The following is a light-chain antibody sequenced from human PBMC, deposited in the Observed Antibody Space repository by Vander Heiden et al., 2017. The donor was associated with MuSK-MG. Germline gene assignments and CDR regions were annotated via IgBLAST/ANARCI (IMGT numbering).Light chain of an antibody. CDR1: QSISSY. CDR3: QQYYSFPWT. V-gene: IGKV1D-8*01. Sequence: VIWMTQSPSLLSASTGDRVTISCRMSQSISSYLAWYQQKPGKAPRLLIYAASNMQSGVPSRFSGSGSGTDFTLTISSLQSEDFATYYCQQYYSFPWTFGQGTKVEIK. CDR2: AAS. J-gene: IGKJ1*01.